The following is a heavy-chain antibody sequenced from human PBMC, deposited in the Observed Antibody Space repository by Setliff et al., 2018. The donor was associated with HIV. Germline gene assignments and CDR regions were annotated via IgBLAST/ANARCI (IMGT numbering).Heavy chain of an antibody. J-gene: IGHJ3*02. D-gene: IGHD3-10*01. CDR2: IYPGDSEA. CDR3: VRPKPYGSGAGSFEI. CDR1: GYIFGLYW. V-gene: IGHV5-51*01. Sequence: GESLKISCKGSGYIFGLYWIAWVRQMPGKGLEWMGIIYPGDSEARYSPSFQGQVTISADKSISPAYLQWSSVKTSDSATYFCVRPKPYGSGAGSFEIWGKGTMVTVSS.